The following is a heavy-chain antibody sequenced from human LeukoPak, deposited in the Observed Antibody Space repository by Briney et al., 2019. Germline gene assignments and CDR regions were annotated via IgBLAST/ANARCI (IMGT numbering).Heavy chain of an antibody. CDR2: IYYSGST. CDR3: ARVAYYDLGSYSHDY. J-gene: IGHJ4*02. Sequence: PSETLSLTCTVSGGSVSSSSYYWGWIRQPPGKGLEWIGSIYYSGSTYNNPSLRSRVTISVDTSKNQFSLRLSSVTAADTALYYCARVAYYDLGSYSHDYWGQGTLVTVSS. D-gene: IGHD3-10*01. V-gene: IGHV4-39*01. CDR1: GGSVSSSSYY.